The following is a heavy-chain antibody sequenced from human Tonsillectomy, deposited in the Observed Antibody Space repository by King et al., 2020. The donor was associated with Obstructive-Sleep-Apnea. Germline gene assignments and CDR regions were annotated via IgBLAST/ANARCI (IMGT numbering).Heavy chain of an antibody. Sequence: VQLVESGGGLIKPGGSLRLSCAASGFFFSNAWMSWVRQTPGKGLEWVGRIKSQRDGGTIDHAAPVKGRFTISRDDSKNTLYLQMNSLKTDDTAVYYCQTGGAFGEWLRSGDYWGQGTRVTVSA. V-gene: IGHV3-15*01. CDR1: GFFFSNAW. CDR3: QTGGAFGEWLRSGDY. D-gene: IGHD5-12*01. J-gene: IGHJ4*02. CDR2: IKSQRDGGTI.